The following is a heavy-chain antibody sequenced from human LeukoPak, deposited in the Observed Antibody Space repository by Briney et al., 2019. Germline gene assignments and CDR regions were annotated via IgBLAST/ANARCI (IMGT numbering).Heavy chain of an antibody. D-gene: IGHD3-22*01. V-gene: IGHV4-61*08. CDR2: IYYSGST. CDR3: ARLGRRSGYYRGFDY. Sequence: PSETLSLTCTVSGGSISSGGYYWSWIRQPPGKGLEWIGYIYYSGSTNYNPSLKSRVTISVDTSKNQFSLKLSSVTAADTAVYYCARLGRRSGYYRGFDYWGQGTLVTVSS. J-gene: IGHJ4*02. CDR1: GGSISSGGYY.